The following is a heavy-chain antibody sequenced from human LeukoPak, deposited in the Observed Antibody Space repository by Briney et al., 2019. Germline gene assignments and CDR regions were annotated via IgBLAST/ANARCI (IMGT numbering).Heavy chain of an antibody. CDR2: IIPIFGTA. V-gene: IGHV1-69*13. CDR3: ASAGDIVVVPAAIRQTNWFDP. J-gene: IGHJ5*02. CDR1: GYTFTSYD. Sequence: SVKVSCKASGYTFTSYDINWVRQAPGQGLEWMGGIIPIFGTANYAQKFQGRVTITADESTSTAYMELSSLRSEDTAVYYCASAGDIVVVPAAIRQTNWFDPWGQGTLVTVSS. D-gene: IGHD2-2*02.